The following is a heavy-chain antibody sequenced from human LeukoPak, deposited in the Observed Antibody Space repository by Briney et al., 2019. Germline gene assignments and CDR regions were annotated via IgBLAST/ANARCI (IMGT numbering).Heavy chain of an antibody. CDR2: IKRDGSER. V-gene: IGHV3-7*01. D-gene: IGHD3-22*01. J-gene: IGHJ3*02. CDR1: GFSCSMYW. CDR3: ARDTTYYESSAYYDSYDI. Sequence: GGSLRLSCEASGFSCSMYWMAWVRQAPGKGLEWVANIKRDGSERHCLDSVRGRCTVSRDNAKNSLYLQLNSLRAEDTAVYFCARDTTYYESSAYYDSYDIWGQGTMVTVSS.